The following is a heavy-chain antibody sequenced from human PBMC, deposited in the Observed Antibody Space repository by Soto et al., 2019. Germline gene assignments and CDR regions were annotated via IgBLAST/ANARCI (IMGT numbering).Heavy chain of an antibody. CDR1: GGTFSSYA. Sequence: QVQLVQSGAEVKKPGSSVKVSCKASGGTFSSYAISWVRQAPGQGLEWMGGIIPIFGTANYAQKFQGRVTIHADKSTRTAYMELSSLRSEDTAVYYCARDSIAARPRSYYGMDVWGQGTTVTVSS. CDR3: ARDSIAARPRSYYGMDV. J-gene: IGHJ6*02. D-gene: IGHD6-6*01. V-gene: IGHV1-69*06. CDR2: IIPIFGTA.